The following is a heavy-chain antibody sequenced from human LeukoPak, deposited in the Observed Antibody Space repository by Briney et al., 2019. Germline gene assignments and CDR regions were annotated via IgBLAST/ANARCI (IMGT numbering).Heavy chain of an antibody. CDR2: VYYTGTT. CDR1: GGSINSNY. J-gene: IGHJ4*02. V-gene: IGHV4-59*01. CDR3: ARGASSTWPFDY. Sequence: SETLSLTCSVSGGSINSNYWNWVRQTPGKGLEWIGDVYYTGTTNYSPSLKSRVTISLDRSKNQFSLRLSSVTAADTAVYYCARGASSTWPFDYWGEGTLVTVSS. D-gene: IGHD6-13*01.